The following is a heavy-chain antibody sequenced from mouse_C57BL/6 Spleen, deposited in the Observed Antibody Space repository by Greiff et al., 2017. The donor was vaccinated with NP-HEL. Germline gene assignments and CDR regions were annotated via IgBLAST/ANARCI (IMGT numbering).Heavy chain of an antibody. V-gene: IGHV1-81*01. CDR1: GYTFTSYG. Sequence: QVQLQQSGAELARPGASVKLSCKASGYTFTSYGISWVKQRTGQGLEWIGEIYPRSGNTYYNEKFKGKATLTADKSSSTAYMELRSLTSEDSAVYFCARYYDYDWYFDVWGTGTTVTVSS. CDR3: ARYYDYDWYFDV. J-gene: IGHJ1*03. CDR2: IYPRSGNT. D-gene: IGHD2-4*01.